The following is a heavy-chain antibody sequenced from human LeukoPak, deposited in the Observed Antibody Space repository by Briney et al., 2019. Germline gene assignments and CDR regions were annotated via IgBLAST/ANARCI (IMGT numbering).Heavy chain of an antibody. V-gene: IGHV1-69*04. CDR2: IIPILGIA. CDR3: ARDRRSDRSSMTSFDY. CDR1: GGTFSSYA. J-gene: IGHJ4*02. D-gene: IGHD2/OR15-2a*01. Sequence: ASAKVSCKASGGTFSSYAISWVRQAPGQGLEWMGRIIPILGIANYAQKFQGRVTITADKSTSTAYMELSSLRSEDTAVYYCARDRRSDRSSMTSFDYWGQGTLVTVSS.